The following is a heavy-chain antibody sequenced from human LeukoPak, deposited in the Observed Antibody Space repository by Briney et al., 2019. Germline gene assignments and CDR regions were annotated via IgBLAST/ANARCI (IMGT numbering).Heavy chain of an antibody. J-gene: IGHJ4*02. CDR3: AKDRDSGWPFDY. CDR1: GFTFSSYG. V-gene: IGHV3-30*18. Sequence: GGSLRLSCAASGFTFSSYGMHWVRQAPGKGLEWVAVISYDGSNKYYADSVKGRFTISRDNSKNTLYLQMNSLRAEDTAVYYCAKDRDSGWPFDYWGQGTLVTVSS. D-gene: IGHD6-19*01. CDR2: ISYDGSNK.